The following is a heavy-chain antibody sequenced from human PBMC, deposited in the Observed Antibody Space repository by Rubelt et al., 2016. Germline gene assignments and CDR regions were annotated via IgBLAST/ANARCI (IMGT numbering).Heavy chain of an antibody. Sequence: LTCTVSGGSISSYYWGWIRQPPGKGLEWIGSIYYSGSTYYNPSLKSRVTISVDTSKNQFSLKLSSVTAADTAVYYCARGWDIVVVVAATPFDYWGQGTLVTVSS. D-gene: IGHD2-15*01. V-gene: IGHV4-39*01. CDR3: ARGWDIVVVVAATPFDY. CDR1: GGSISSYY. CDR2: IYYSGST. J-gene: IGHJ4*02.